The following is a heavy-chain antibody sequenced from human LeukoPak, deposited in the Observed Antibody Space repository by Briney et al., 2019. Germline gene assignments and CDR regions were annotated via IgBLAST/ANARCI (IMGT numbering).Heavy chain of an antibody. J-gene: IGHJ4*02. CDR1: GFTFSGFD. V-gene: IGHV3-73*01. D-gene: IGHD1-26*01. CDR2: IRTKAKNYAT. Sequence: GGSVRLSCAASGFTFSGFDIHWVRQASGKGLEWVGRIRTKAKNYATAYAASVKGRFTLSRDDSKTTAYLDVNSRKAEDTAVYYCARQATSGSDYWGQGTLVTVSS. CDR3: ARQATSGSDY.